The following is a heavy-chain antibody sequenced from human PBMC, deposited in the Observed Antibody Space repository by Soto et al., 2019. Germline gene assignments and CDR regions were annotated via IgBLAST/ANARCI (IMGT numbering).Heavy chain of an antibody. V-gene: IGHV1-3*01. D-gene: IGHD3-22*01. J-gene: IGHJ4*02. CDR2: INAGNGNT. Sequence: ASVKVSCKASGYTFTSYAMHWVRQAPGQRLEWMGWINAGNGNTKYSQKFQGRVTITRDTSASTAYMELSSLRSEDTAVYYCARIKNYYDSSGYLGYWGQGTLVTVPS. CDR3: ARIKNYYDSSGYLGY. CDR1: GYTFTSYA.